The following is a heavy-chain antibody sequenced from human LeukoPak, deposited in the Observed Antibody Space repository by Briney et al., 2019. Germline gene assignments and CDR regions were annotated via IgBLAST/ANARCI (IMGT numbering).Heavy chain of an antibody. Sequence: SETLSLTCAVYGGSFSGYYWSWIRQPPGKGLEWIGEINHSGSTYYNPSLKSRVTISVDTSKNQFSLKLSSVTAADTAVYYCARQPVVDGYNLFFVFGFIFDYWGQGTLVTVSS. J-gene: IGHJ4*02. CDR1: GGSFSGYY. CDR2: INHSGST. V-gene: IGHV4-34*01. D-gene: IGHD5-24*01. CDR3: ARQPVVDGYNLFFVFGFIFDY.